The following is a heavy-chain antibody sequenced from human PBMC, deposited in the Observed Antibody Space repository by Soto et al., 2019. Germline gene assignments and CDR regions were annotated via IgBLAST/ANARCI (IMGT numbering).Heavy chain of an antibody. CDR1: GYTFTSYA. J-gene: IGHJ3*02. V-gene: IGHV1-18*01. D-gene: IGHD4-17*01. CDR3: ARVTTVTTPNAFDI. Sequence: ASVKVSCKASGYTFTSYAIHWVRQAPGQRLEWMGWISAYNGNTNYAQKLQGRVTMTTDTSTSTAYMELRSLRSDDTAVYYCARVTTVTTPNAFDIWGQGTMVTVSS. CDR2: ISAYNGNT.